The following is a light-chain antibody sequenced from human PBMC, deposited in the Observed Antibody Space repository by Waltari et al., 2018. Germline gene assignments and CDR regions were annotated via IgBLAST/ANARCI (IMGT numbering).Light chain of an antibody. J-gene: IGKJ4*01. V-gene: IGKV1D-12*01. CDR2: AAS. Sequence: DIQMTQSPSSVSASVGYRVTITCRASQDISKWLAWYQQQPGKAPKLLIYAASSLRNGVPSRFSGSGSGTDFTLTISSLQPEDFATYYCQQANSFPPSFGGGTKVEIK. CDR1: QDISKW. CDR3: QQANSFPPS.